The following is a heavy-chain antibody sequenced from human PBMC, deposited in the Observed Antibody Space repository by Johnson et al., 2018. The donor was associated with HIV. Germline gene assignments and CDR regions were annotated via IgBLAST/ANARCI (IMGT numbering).Heavy chain of an antibody. CDR3: ARTQVYSSSRDDAFDI. D-gene: IGHD6-13*01. CDR2: ISWNSGSI. CDR1: GFTFDDYA. Sequence: EVQLVESGGGVVQPGGSLRLSCAASGFTFDDYAMHWVRQAPGKGLEWVSGISWNSGSIGYADSVKGRFTISRDNSKNTLYLQMSGLRIEDTAVYYCARTQVYSSSRDDAFDIWGQGTMVTVSS. J-gene: IGHJ3*02. V-gene: IGHV3-9*01.